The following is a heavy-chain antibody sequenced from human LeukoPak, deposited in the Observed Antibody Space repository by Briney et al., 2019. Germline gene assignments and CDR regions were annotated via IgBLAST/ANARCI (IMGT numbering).Heavy chain of an antibody. CDR2: IHYSGST. CDR3: ARDAPGPSHFDY. CDR1: GGSIFSYY. Sequence: SETLSLTCTVSGGSIFSYYFNWIRQPPGKGLEWIGYIHYSGSTNYNPSLKSRVTISVDTSKNQFSLKLSSVTAADTAVYYYARDAPGPSHFDYWGQGTLVTVSS. J-gene: IGHJ4*02. V-gene: IGHV4-59*01.